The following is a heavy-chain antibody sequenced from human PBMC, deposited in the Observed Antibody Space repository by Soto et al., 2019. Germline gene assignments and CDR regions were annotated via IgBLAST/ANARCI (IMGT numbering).Heavy chain of an antibody. CDR3: ARHSKGLLWCGGSPPWFDP. D-gene: IGHD3-10*01. V-gene: IGHV4-39*01. CDR1: GGSISSSSYY. Sequence: SETLSLTCTVAGGSISSSSYYWGWIRQPPGKGLEWIGSIYYSGSTYYNPSLKSRATISVDTSKNQFSLKLSSVTAADTAVYYCARHSKGLLWCGGSPPWFDPWGQGTLVTVSS. CDR2: IYYSGST. J-gene: IGHJ5*02.